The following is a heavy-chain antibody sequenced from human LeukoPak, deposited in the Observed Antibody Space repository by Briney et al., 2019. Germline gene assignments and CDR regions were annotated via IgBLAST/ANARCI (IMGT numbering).Heavy chain of an antibody. CDR2: IYYSGST. J-gene: IGHJ3*02. CDR1: GGSISGDH. V-gene: IGHV4-59*08. Sequence: SQTLSLTCTVSGGSISGDHWNWIRQHPGKGLEWIGYIYYSGSTNYNPSLKSRVTISIDTSKNQLSLKLTSVTAADTAVYYCARRNDFGIWGQGTMVTVSS. CDR3: ARRNDFGI.